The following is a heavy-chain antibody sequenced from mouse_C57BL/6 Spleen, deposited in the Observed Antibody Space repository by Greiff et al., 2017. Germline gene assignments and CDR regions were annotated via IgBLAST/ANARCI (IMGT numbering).Heavy chain of an antibody. D-gene: IGHD2-4*01. CDR3: ERSGRLRPYFDV. V-gene: IGHV1-54*01. CDR2: INPGSGGT. J-gene: IGHJ1*03. Sequence: QVQLQQSGAELVRPGTSVKVSCKASGYAFTNYLIEWVKQRPGQGLEWIGVINPGSGGTNYNEKFKGKATLTADKSSSTAYMQLSSLTSEDSAVYFCERSGRLRPYFDVWGTGTTVTVSS. CDR1: GYAFTNYL.